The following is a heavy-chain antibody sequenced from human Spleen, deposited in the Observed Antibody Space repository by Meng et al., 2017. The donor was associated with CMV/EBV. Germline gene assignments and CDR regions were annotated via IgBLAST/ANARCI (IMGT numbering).Heavy chain of an antibody. CDR3: ARGRITIILSPNDPIDL. V-gene: IGHV1-2*02. CDR1: GYTFTSYD. J-gene: IGHJ3*01. Sequence: ASVKVSCKASGYTFTSYDINWVRQAPGQGPEWMGWINPNSGGTNYAQKFQGRVTMSSDTSISTAYLDLSRLTPDDAAVYYCARGRITIILSPNDPIDLWGQGTMVTVSS. D-gene: IGHD3-22*01. CDR2: INPNSGGT.